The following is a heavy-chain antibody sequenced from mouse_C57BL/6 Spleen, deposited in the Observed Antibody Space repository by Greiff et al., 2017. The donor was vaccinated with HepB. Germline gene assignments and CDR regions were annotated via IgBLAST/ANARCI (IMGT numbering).Heavy chain of an antibody. CDR3: ARRGYDEGVWFAY. V-gene: IGHV1-55*01. J-gene: IGHJ3*01. CDR1: GYTFTSYW. D-gene: IGHD2-2*01. CDR2: IYPGSGST. Sequence: QVQLQQPGAELVKPGASVKMSCKASGYTFTSYWITWVKQRPGQGLEWIGDIYPGSGSTNYNEKFKSKATLTVDTSSSTAYMQLSSLTSEDSAVYYGARRGYDEGVWFAYWGEGTLVTVSA.